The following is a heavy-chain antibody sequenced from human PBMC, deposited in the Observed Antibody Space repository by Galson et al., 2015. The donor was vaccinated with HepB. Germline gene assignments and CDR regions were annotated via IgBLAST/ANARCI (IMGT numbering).Heavy chain of an antibody. CDR3: ATAIQWRGAFDI. V-gene: IGHV1-24*01. Sequence: SVKVSCKVSGYTLTDLSMHWVRQAPGKGLEWMGGFDPEDGETIYAQKFQGRVTMTEDTSTDTAYMELSSLRSEDTAVYYCATAIQWRGAFDIWGQGTMVTVSS. J-gene: IGHJ3*02. CDR2: FDPEDGET. CDR1: GYTLTDLS. D-gene: IGHD6-19*01.